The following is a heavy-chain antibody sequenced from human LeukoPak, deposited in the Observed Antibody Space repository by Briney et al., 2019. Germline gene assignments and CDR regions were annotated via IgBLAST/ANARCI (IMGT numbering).Heavy chain of an antibody. D-gene: IGHD2-8*01. V-gene: IGHV4-30-4*08. CDR1: GGPISSRHYY. Sequence: MSSETLSLTCTVPGGPISSRHYYWSWIRQPPGKGLEWTGYSYYSGSTYYNPSLKSRVSISVDTSKNQFSLKLSSVTAADTAVYYCARTIVLLVYALTNWFDPWGQGTLVTVSS. CDR3: ARTIVLLVYALTNWFDP. CDR2: SYYSGST. J-gene: IGHJ5*02.